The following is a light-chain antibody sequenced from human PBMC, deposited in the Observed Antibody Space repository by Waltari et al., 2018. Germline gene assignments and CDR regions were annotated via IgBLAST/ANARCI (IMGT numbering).Light chain of an antibody. CDR2: AAS. J-gene: IGKJ4*01. CDR1: QIMNNY. CDR3: QQYYTYPLT. V-gene: IGKV1-8*01. Sequence: AIRMTQSPSPLSASVGDRVTITCRADQIMNNYLAWYQQKPGKAPKLLIHAASTLQGGVPSRFSCSGSGTDFTLTISRLQSEDFATYYCQQYYTYPLTFGGGTKVEVK.